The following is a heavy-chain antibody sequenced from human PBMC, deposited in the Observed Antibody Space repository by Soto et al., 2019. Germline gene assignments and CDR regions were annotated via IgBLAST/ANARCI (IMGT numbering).Heavy chain of an antibody. V-gene: IGHV3-72*01. Sequence: EVQLVESGGGLVQPGGSLRLSCAASGFTFSDHYMDWVRQAPGKGLEWVGRSRNKANSYTTEYAASVRGRFTISRDDSKNSLYLQMNSLKTEDTAVYYCARDLVSWGQGTRVTVSS. J-gene: IGHJ5*02. CDR3: ARDLVS. CDR1: GFTFSDHY. CDR2: SRNKANSYTT.